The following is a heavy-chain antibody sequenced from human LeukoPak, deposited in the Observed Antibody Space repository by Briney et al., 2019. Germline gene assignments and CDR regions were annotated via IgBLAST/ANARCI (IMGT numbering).Heavy chain of an antibody. J-gene: IGHJ4*02. D-gene: IGHD1-26*01. Sequence: GGSLRLSRAASGFTFSSYAMHWVRQAPGKGLEWVAVISYDGSNEYYADSVKGRFTISRDNSKNTLYLQMNSLRAEDTAVYYCARAELLHYFDYWGQGTLVTVSS. CDR1: GFTFSSYA. CDR3: ARAELLHYFDY. CDR2: ISYDGSNE. V-gene: IGHV3-30-3*01.